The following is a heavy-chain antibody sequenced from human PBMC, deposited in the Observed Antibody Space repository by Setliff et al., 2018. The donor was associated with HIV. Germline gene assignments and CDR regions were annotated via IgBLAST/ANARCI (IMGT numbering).Heavy chain of an antibody. V-gene: IGHV4-4*08. CDR1: GDSISTDY. CDR2: IYNSAST. Sequence: SETLSLTCTVSGDSISTDYWTWIRQPPGKGLEWIGYIYNSASTSYNPSLKSRFTISRDNSKNTLYLQMNSLRTDDTAVYFCARDFSTYYSIDSWGQGTQVTVSS. D-gene: IGHD3-22*01. J-gene: IGHJ4*02. CDR3: ARDFSTYYSIDS.